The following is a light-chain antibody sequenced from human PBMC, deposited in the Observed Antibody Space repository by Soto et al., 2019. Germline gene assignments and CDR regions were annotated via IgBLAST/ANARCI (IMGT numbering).Light chain of an antibody. J-gene: IGKJ2*01. Sequence: EIVLTQSPGTLSLSPGERATLSCRASQSVSRSYLAWYRQKPGQPPRLLMSGTSSRAPGIPERFSGSGSGTDFTLTISRLEPEDFAVYYFQQYGTSPYTFGHGTNLEIK. CDR1: QSVSRSY. V-gene: IGKV3-20*01. CDR2: GTS. CDR3: QQYGTSPYT.